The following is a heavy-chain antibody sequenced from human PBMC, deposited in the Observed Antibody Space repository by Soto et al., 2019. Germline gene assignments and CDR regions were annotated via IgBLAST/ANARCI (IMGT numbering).Heavy chain of an antibody. Sequence: EMQLLESGGGLGPPGGSLRLSCVASGFTFRSFAMNWVRQAPGKGLEWVSTISGDTATIYYADSVKGRFTISRDNSKNTLYLQMSSLRAEDTAIYYCVKRHRSGDYAVDFDYWGQGTLVTVSS. CDR1: GFTFRSFA. CDR3: VKRHRSGDYAVDFDY. J-gene: IGHJ4*02. CDR2: ISGDTATI. V-gene: IGHV3-23*01. D-gene: IGHD4-17*01.